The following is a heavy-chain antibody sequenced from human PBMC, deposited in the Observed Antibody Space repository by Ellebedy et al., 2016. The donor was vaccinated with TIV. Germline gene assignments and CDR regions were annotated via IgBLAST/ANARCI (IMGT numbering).Heavy chain of an antibody. CDR1: GGSISNGGSC. CDR2: SCYSGST. D-gene: IGHD3-3*01. Sequence: SETLSLTCTVSGGSISNGGSCWSWIRQHPGKGLEWIGYSCYSGSTYYNPSVKSRLTISVDTSKNQFSLKLSSVTAADTAVYYCARPSLEWPYYYMDVWGQGTTVTVSS. J-gene: IGHJ6*02. V-gene: IGHV4-31*03. CDR3: ARPSLEWPYYYMDV.